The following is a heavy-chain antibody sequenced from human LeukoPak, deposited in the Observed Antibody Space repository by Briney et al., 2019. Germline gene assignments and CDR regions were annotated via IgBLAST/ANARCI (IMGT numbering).Heavy chain of an antibody. CDR3: ARSPPIFGDYPPPLFDY. V-gene: IGHV4-59*01. Sequence: SETLSLTCTVSGGSISSYYWSWIRQPPAKGLEWIGYIYYSGSTNYNPSRKSRVTISVDTSKNQFSLKLSSVTAADTAVYYRARSPPIFGDYPPPLFDYWGQGTLVTVSS. CDR1: GGSISSYY. J-gene: IGHJ4*02. CDR2: IYYSGST. D-gene: IGHD4-17*01.